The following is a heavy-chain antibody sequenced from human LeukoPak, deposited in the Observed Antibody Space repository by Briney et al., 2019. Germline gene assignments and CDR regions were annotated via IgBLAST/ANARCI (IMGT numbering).Heavy chain of an antibody. J-gene: IGHJ4*02. Sequence: SVKVSCKASGGTFSSYAISWVRQAPGQGLEWMGGIIPIFGTANYAQKFQGRVTITTDESTSTAYMELSSLRSEDTAVYYCASNEGHYYDSSGYYSFDYWGQGTLVTVSS. CDR3: ASNEGHYYDSSGYYSFDY. V-gene: IGHV1-69*05. CDR1: GGTFSSYA. D-gene: IGHD3-22*01. CDR2: IIPIFGTA.